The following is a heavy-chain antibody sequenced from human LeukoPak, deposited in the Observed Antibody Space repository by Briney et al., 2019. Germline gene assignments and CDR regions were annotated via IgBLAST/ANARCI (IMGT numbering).Heavy chain of an antibody. CDR2: MNPNSGNT. CDR1: GYTFTSPD. D-gene: IGHD3-22*01. CDR3: AREDYYDSGSSDY. J-gene: IGHJ4*02. Sequence: ASVKVSCQASGYTFTSPDINWVRQATGQGHAWMGWMNPNSGNTAYAQKFQGRVTITRNTSISTAYMELSSLRSEDTAIYYCAREDYYDSGSSDYWGQGTLVTVSS. V-gene: IGHV1-8*03.